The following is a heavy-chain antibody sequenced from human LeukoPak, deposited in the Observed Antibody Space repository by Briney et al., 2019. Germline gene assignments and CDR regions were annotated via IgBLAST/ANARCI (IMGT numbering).Heavy chain of an antibody. J-gene: IGHJ4*02. V-gene: IGHV3-7*01. CDR2: IKQDGSEK. Sequence: GGSLRLSCAASGFTFSSYWMSWVRQAPGKGLEWVANIKQDGSEKYYVNSVRGRFTISRDNAKNSLYLQMNSVRAEDTAVYYCASVYYDFWSGYYPFDYWGQGTLVTVSS. D-gene: IGHD3-3*01. CDR3: ASVYYDFWSGYYPFDY. CDR1: GFTFSSYW.